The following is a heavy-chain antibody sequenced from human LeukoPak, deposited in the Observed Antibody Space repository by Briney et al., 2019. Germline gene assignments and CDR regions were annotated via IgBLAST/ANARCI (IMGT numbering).Heavy chain of an antibody. CDR1: GGSISSSSHY. V-gene: IGHV4-39*07. CDR3: ARDTGVLRN. D-gene: IGHD1-1*01. Sequence: SETLSLTCTVSGGSISSSSHYWGWIRQPPGKGLEWIGSIYYIESTYYNPSLKSRVTISVDRSKNQFSLKLSSVTAADTAVYYCARDTGVLRNWGQGTLVTVSS. J-gene: IGHJ4*02. CDR2: IYYIEST.